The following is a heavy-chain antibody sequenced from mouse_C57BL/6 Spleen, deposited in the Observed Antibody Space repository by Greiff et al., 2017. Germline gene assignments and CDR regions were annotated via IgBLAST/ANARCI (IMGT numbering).Heavy chain of an antibody. J-gene: IGHJ4*01. Sequence: EVKLQESGGGLVQPGGSMKLSCVASGFTFSNYWMNWVRQSPEKGLEWVAQIRLKSDNYATHYAESVKGRFTISRDDSKSSVYLQMNNLRAEDTGIYYCTVEDGYYAMDYWGQGTSVTVSS. CDR1: GFTFSNYW. CDR2: IRLKSDNYAT. D-gene: IGHD2-3*01. V-gene: IGHV6-3*01. CDR3: TVEDGYYAMDY.